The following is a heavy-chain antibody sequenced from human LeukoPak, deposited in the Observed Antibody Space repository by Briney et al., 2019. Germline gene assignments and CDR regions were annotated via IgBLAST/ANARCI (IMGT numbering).Heavy chain of an antibody. V-gene: IGHV3-21*01. CDR2: ISIRSSKI. Sequence: PGGSLRLSCAASGLTFSNHSINWVRQALGKELDWVSSISIRSSKIYYEDSVKVRFTISRYNAKNSLYLQMTSLRAADMAVYYCARGRDDYVWGSYRYEPYYFDFWGQGTLVTVSS. CDR1: GLTFSNHS. CDR3: ARGRDDYVWGSYRYEPYYFDF. D-gene: IGHD3-16*02. J-gene: IGHJ4*02.